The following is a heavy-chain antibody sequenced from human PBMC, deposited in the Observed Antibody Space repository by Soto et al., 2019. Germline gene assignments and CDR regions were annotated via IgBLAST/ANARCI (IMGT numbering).Heavy chain of an antibody. CDR3: AKDKKAWGILEWLLDY. CDR2: ISGSGGST. D-gene: IGHD3-3*01. V-gene: IGHV3-23*01. CDR1: GLTFSSYA. J-gene: IGHJ4*02. Sequence: GGYLRLSCAASGLTFSSYAMSWVRQAPGKGLEWVSAISGSGGSTYYADSVKGRFTISRDNSKNTLYLQMNSLRAEDTAVYYCAKDKKAWGILEWLLDYWGQGTLVTVSS.